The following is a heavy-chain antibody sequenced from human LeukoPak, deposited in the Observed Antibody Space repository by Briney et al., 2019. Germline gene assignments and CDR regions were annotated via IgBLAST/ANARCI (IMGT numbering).Heavy chain of an antibody. J-gene: IGHJ6*02. CDR3: ARDIYDSSGYYYYYYGMDV. Sequence: ASVKVSCRASGYTFTSYGISWVRQAPGQGLEWMGWISAYNGNTNYAQKLQGRVTMTTDTSTSTAYMELRSLRSEDTAVYYCARDIYDSSGYYYYYYGMDVWGQGTTVTVSS. CDR1: GYTFTSYG. V-gene: IGHV1-18*01. D-gene: IGHD3-22*01. CDR2: ISAYNGNT.